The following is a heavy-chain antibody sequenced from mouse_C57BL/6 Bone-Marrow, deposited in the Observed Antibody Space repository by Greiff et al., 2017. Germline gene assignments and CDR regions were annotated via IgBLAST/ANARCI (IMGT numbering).Heavy chain of an antibody. CDR2: ISSGSSTL. V-gene: IGHV5-17*01. D-gene: IGHD2-5*01. CDR1: GFTFSDYG. J-gene: IGHJ4*01. CDR3: ARAYYSNYEREMDY. Sequence: EVKLEESGGGLVKPGGSLKLSCAASGFTFSDYGMHWVRQAPEKGLEWVAYISSGSSTLYYADTVKGRFTISRDNAKNTLFLQMTSLRSEDTAMYYCARAYYSNYEREMDYWGQGTSVTVSS.